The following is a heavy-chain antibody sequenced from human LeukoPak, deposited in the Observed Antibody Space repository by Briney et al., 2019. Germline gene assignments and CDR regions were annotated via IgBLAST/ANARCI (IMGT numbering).Heavy chain of an antibody. V-gene: IGHV3-30*02. J-gene: IGHJ4*02. CDR3: ANKRRRFGEEYYFDY. CDR2: IRYDGSNK. CDR1: GFTFSSYG. Sequence: PGGSLRLSCAASGFTFSSYGMHWVRQAPGKGLEWVAFIRYDGSNKYYADSVKGRFSISRDNSKNTLYLQMNSLRAEDTAVYYCANKRRRFGEEYYFDYWGQGTLVTVSS. D-gene: IGHD3-10*01.